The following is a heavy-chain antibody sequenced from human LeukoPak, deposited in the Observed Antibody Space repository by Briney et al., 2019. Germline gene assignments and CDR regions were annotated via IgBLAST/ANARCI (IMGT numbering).Heavy chain of an antibody. D-gene: IGHD3-10*01. CDR1: GYTFTSYD. Sequence: AASVKVSCKASGYTFTSYDINWVRQATGQGLEWMGWMNPNSGNTGYAQKFQGRVTMTRNTSISTAYMELSSLRSEDTAVYYCARSAGPMVRGVIHHYYGMDVWGQGTTVTVSS. V-gene: IGHV1-8*01. CDR2: MNPNSGNT. CDR3: ARSAGPMVRGVIHHYYGMDV. J-gene: IGHJ6*02.